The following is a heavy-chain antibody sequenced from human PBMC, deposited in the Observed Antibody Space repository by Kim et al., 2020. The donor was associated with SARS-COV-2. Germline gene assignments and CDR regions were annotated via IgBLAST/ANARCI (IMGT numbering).Heavy chain of an antibody. Sequence: DSVKGRFTISRDNAKNSLYLQMNSLGAEDTALYYCAKDFSGTTRLEAFDYWGQGTLVTVSS. CDR3: AKDFSGTTRLEAFDY. V-gene: IGHV3-9*01. D-gene: IGHD3-10*01. J-gene: IGHJ4*02.